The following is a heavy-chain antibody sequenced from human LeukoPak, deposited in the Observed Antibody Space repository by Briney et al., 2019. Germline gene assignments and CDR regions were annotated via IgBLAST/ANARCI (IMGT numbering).Heavy chain of an antibody. CDR1: GGSISSSSYY. V-gene: IGHV4-39*07. D-gene: IGHD5-24*01. J-gene: IGHJ5*02. CDR2: IHYSGST. Sequence: SETLSLTCTVSGGSISSSSYYWAWIRQPPGKGLEWIGSIHYSGSTYYNPSLKSRVTISVDTSKNQFSLKLSSVTAADTAVYYCARDNSVRDEAWWFNPWGQGTLVTVSS. CDR3: ARDNSVRDEAWWFNP.